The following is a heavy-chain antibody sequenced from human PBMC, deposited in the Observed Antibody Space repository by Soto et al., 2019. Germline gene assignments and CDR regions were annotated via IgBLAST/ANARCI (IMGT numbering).Heavy chain of an antibody. J-gene: IGHJ4*02. D-gene: IGHD4-17*01. CDR2: LGPDGRNT. Sequence: QIVVSLRLSCVASEFSFSRYAMTWVRQAAGKGLQWVAGLGPDGRNTFYGESVRGRFTISRDNSRNTLYLQMSSLRAEDTAVYFCVKQMTTWTDSFFEFWGQGIQVIVYS. CDR1: EFSFSRYA. V-gene: IGHV3-23*01. CDR3: VKQMTTWTDSFFEF.